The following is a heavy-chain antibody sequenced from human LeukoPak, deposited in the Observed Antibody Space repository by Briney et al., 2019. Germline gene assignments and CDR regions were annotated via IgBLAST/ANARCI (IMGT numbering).Heavy chain of an antibody. V-gene: IGHV3-23*01. CDR3: AKDVDYYGSGRFDY. CDR2: ISGSGGST. D-gene: IGHD3-10*01. CDR1: GFTFSSYA. J-gene: IGHJ4*02. Sequence: SGGSLGLSCAASGFTFSSYAMSWVRQAPGKGLEWVSAISGSGGSTYYADSVKGRFTISRDNSKNTLYLQMNSLRAEDTAVYYCAKDVDYYGSGRFDYWGQGTLVTVSS.